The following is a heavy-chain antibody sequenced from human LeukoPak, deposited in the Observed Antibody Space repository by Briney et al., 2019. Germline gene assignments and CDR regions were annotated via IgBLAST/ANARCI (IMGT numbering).Heavy chain of an antibody. CDR3: AKNRGYCSGGSCYGDY. J-gene: IGHJ4*02. CDR1: GFTFSNYA. V-gene: IGHV3-23*01. CDR2: ISTSGDNT. Sequence: GGSLRLSCAASGFTFSNYAMSWVRQVPGKGLEWVSTISTSGDNTYFADSVEGRFTISRDISKNTLYLQMNSLRVEDTAVYYCAKNRGYCSGGSCYGDYWGQGTLVTVSS. D-gene: IGHD2-15*01.